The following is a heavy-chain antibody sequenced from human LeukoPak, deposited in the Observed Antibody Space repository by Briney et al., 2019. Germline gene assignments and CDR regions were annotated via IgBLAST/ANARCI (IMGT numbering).Heavy chain of an antibody. D-gene: IGHD6-6*01. CDR3: ATLGARARQFDY. CDR2: ISGSGGST. CDR1: GFTFSSYA. Sequence: GGSLRLSCAASGFTFSSYAMSWVRQAPGKGLEWVSAISGSGGSTYYADSVKGRFTISRDNSKNTLYLQMNSLRAEDTAVYYCATLGARARQFDYWGQGTLVTVSS. J-gene: IGHJ4*02. V-gene: IGHV3-23*01.